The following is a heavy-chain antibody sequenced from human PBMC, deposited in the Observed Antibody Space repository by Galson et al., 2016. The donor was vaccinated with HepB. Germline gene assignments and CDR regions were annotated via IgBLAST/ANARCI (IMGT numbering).Heavy chain of an antibody. J-gene: IGHJ6*02. CDR1: GYTFTSYD. CDR2: MNPNSGNT. CDR3: ARGLLPRYFGWFYYYYGMDV. Sequence: SVKVSCKASGYTFTSYDINWVRQATGQGLEWMGWMNPNSGNTGYAQKFQGRVTMTRNTSISTAYMELSSLRSEDTAVYYCARGLLPRYFGWFYYYYGMDVSGQGTTVTVSS. V-gene: IGHV1-8*01. D-gene: IGHD3-9*01.